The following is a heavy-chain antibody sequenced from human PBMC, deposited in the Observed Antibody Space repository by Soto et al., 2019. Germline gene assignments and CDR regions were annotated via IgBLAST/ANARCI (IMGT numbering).Heavy chain of an antibody. CDR1: GGSVSSGSHY. D-gene: IGHD3-3*01. V-gene: IGHV4-61*03. J-gene: IGHJ5*02. CDR3: ARDTSYDFWSGYVGFDP. CDR2: IYYSGST. Sequence: KPPETLSLTCNVSGGSVSSGSHYLSWIRHHPGKGLEWIGNIYYSGSTKYNPSLKSRVTISVDRSRNHFSLNMRSVTTADTALYYCARDTSYDFWSGYVGFDPWGQGTLVTVSS.